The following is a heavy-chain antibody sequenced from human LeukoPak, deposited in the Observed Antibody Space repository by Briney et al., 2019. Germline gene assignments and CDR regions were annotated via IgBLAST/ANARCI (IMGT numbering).Heavy chain of an antibody. CDR2: INPNSGGT. V-gene: IGHV1-2*02. CDR1: GYTFTGYY. J-gene: IGHJ6*03. Sequence: ASVKVSCKASGYTFTGYYMHWVRQAPGQGLEWMGWINPNSGGTNYAQKFQGRVTMTRDTSISTAYMELSRLRSDDTAVYYCARGDSSGWYFTNYYYMDVWGKGTTVTVSS. D-gene: IGHD6-19*01. CDR3: ARGDSSGWYFTNYYYMDV.